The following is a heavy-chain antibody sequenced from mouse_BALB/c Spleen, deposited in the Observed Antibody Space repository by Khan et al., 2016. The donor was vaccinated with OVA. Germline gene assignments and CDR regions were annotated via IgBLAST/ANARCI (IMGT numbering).Heavy chain of an antibody. CDR3: ARDGYYFDY. J-gene: IGHJ2*01. CDR2: ICADGTT. V-gene: IGHV2-9*02. Sequence: QVQLKESGPGLVAPSQSLSITCTVSGFSLTSFGVYWVRQPPGKGLEWLGVICADGTTNYNSAIMYRLSISKDNYKSHVFLNMNSLQTDDTAIYYCARDGYYFDYWGQGTTLTVSA. CDR1: GFSLTSFG. D-gene: IGHD2-2*01.